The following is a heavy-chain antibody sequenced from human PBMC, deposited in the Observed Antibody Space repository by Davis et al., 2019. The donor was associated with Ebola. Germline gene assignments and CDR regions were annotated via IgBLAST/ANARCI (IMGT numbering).Heavy chain of an antibody. V-gene: IGHV4-59*12. Sequence: SETLSLTCTISGGSIGSYYWGWIRQPPGKGLEWIGYIYYSGSTNYNPSLKSRVTISVDTSKDQFSLKLSSVTAADTAVYYCARAIGGRGGWFDPWGQGTLVTVSS. CDR1: GGSIGSYY. D-gene: IGHD3-16*01. CDR2: IYYSGST. CDR3: ARAIGGRGGWFDP. J-gene: IGHJ5*02.